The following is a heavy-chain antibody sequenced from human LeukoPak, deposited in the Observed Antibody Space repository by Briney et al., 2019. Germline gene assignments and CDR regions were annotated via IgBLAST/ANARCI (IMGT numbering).Heavy chain of an antibody. J-gene: IGHJ3*02. CDR2: INSDGSTI. D-gene: IGHD2-8*01. CDR3: AKEMGDAFDI. Sequence: GGSLRLSCAASGFTFSSYWMHWVRQAPGKGLEWVSRINSDGSTINYADSVKGRFTVSRDNAKNTMYLQMNSLRAEDTAVYYCAKEMGDAFDIWGQGTMVTVSS. V-gene: IGHV3-74*01. CDR1: GFTFSSYW.